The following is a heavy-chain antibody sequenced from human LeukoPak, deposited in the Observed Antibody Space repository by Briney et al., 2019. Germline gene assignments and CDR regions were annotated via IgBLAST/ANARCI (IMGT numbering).Heavy chain of an antibody. CDR3: ARVSSSQFSVYAFDI. Sequence: SETLSLTCTVSGGSISSSSYYWSWIRQPPGKGLEWIGYIYYSGSTNYNPSLKSRVTISVDTSKNQFSLKLSSVTAADTAVYYCARVSSSQFSVYAFDIWGQGTMVTVSS. D-gene: IGHD6-13*01. V-gene: IGHV4-61*01. CDR1: GGSISSSSYY. CDR2: IYYSGST. J-gene: IGHJ3*02.